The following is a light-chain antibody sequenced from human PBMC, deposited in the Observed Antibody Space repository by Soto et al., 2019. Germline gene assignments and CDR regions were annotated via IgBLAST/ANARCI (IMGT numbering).Light chain of an antibody. CDR2: TAS. Sequence: DIQVTQSPSTLSASVGDRVTITCRASQSISSWLAWYQQKPGKAPKLLIYTASNLKSGVPSRFSGSGSGTHFTLTISSLQPDDFATYYCQEYNSDSGLTFGGGTKVEIK. CDR1: QSISSW. J-gene: IGKJ4*01. V-gene: IGKV1-5*03. CDR3: QEYNSDSGLT.